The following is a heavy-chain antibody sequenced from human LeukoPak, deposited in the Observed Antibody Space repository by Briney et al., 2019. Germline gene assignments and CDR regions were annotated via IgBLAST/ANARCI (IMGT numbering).Heavy chain of an antibody. V-gene: IGHV4-39*01. CDR2: IYYSGST. Sequence: SETLSLTCTVSGGSISSSSYYWGWIRQPPGKGLEWIGSIYYSGSTYYNPSLKSRVTISVDTSKNQFSLKLSSVTAADTAVYYCARLAVAGPRDYWGQGTLVTVSS. D-gene: IGHD6-19*01. J-gene: IGHJ4*02. CDR3: ARLAVAGPRDY. CDR1: GGSISSSSYY.